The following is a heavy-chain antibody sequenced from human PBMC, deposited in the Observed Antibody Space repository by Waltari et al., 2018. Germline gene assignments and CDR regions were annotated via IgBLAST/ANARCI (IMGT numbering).Heavy chain of an antibody. CDR1: GGSFSGYY. CDR3: GSEAVAGTILIDY. Sequence: QVQLQQWGAGLVKPSETLSLTCAVYGGSFSGYYWSWIRQPPGKGLEWIGDSYYSGSTNYHPSRKRRVTISVATSKNQFSLTLSSVTAADMAVYYCGSEAVAGTILIDYWGQGTLVTVSS. CDR2: SYYSGST. V-gene: IGHV4-34*01. J-gene: IGHJ4*02. D-gene: IGHD6-19*01.